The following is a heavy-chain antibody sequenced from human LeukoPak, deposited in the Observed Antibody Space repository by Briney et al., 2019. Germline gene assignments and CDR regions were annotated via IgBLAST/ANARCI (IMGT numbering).Heavy chain of an antibody. Sequence: SLRLSCAASGLTFSGYDMHWVRPAPGKGLEWVSGISWNSGSIGYADSVKGRFTISRDNAKNSLYLQMNSLRAEDTALYYCAKAIWDGYCSSTSRPYYFDYWGQGTLVTVS. CDR3: AKAIWDGYCSSTSRPYYFDY. CDR2: ISWNSGSI. D-gene: IGHD2-2*03. CDR1: GLTFSGYD. V-gene: IGHV3-9*01. J-gene: IGHJ4*02.